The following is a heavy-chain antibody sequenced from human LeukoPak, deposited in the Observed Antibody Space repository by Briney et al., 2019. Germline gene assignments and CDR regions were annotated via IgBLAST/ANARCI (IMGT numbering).Heavy chain of an antibody. D-gene: IGHD3-22*01. Sequence: PSETLSLTCTVSGGSISSSSYYWGWIRQPPGKGLEWIGSIYYSGSTYYNPSLKSRVTISVDTSKNQFSLKLSSVTAADTAVYYCARQNFYTRWDSSGYYDYWGQGTLVTVSS. CDR2: IYYSGST. CDR1: GGSISSSSYY. J-gene: IGHJ4*02. CDR3: ARQNFYTRWDSSGYYDY. V-gene: IGHV4-39*01.